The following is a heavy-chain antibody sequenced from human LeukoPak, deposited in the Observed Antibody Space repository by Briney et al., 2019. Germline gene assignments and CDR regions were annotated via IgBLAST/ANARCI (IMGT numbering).Heavy chain of an antibody. J-gene: IGHJ4*02. CDR3: AKRGVVIRVILVGFHKEAYYFDS. D-gene: IGHD3-22*01. Sequence: GGSLRLSCAVSGSTLSNYGMSWVRQAPGKGLELVAGSSDSDAGTNYADSVKGRFTISRDNPKNTLYLQMNSLRDEDMAVYFCAKRGVVIRVILVGFHKEAYYFDSWGQGALVTVSS. V-gene: IGHV3-23*01. CDR1: GSTLSNYG. CDR2: SSDSDAGT.